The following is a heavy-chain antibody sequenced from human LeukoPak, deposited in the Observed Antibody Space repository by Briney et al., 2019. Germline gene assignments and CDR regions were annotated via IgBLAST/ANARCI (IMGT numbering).Heavy chain of an antibody. CDR2: IYYSGST. J-gene: IGHJ6*02. CDR1: GGSISSYF. D-gene: IGHD2-15*01. V-gene: IGHV4-59*01. Sequence: PSETLSLTCTVSGGSISSYFWSWIRQPPGKGLEWIGYIYYSGSTNYNPSLKSRVTISVDTSKNQFSVKLSSVTAADTAVYYCARLLTGPFYGMDVWGQGTTVTVSS. CDR3: ARLLTGPFYGMDV.